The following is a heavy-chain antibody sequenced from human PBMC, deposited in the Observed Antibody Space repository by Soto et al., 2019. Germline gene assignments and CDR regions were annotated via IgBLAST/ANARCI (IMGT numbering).Heavy chain of an antibody. V-gene: IGHV3-15*01. CDR3: TTDRMAAYYGMDV. CDR1: GFTFSNAW. J-gene: IGHJ6*02. D-gene: IGHD6-19*01. Sequence: PGGSLRLSCAASGFTFSNAWMSWVRQAPGKGLEWVGRIKSKTGGGTTDYAAPVKGRFTISRDDSKNTLYLQMNSLKTEDTAVYYCTTDRMAAYYGMDVWGQGTTVTVSS. CDR2: IKSKTGGGTT.